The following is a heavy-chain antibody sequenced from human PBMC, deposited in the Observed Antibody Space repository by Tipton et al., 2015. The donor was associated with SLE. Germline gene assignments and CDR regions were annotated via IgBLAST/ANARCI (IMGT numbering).Heavy chain of an antibody. CDR3: ARHDMEQWYAFDI. Sequence: TLSLTCAVYGGSFSGYYWSWIRQPPGKGLEWIGEINHSGSTNYSPSLKSRVTISVDTSKNQFSLKLSSVTAADTAVYYCARHDMEQWYAFDIWGQGTMATVSS. D-gene: IGHD6-19*01. CDR2: INHSGST. J-gene: IGHJ3*02. CDR1: GGSFSGYY. V-gene: IGHV4-34*01.